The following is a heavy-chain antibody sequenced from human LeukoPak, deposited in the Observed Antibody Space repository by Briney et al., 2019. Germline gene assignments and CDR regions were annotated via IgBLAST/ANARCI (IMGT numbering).Heavy chain of an antibody. CDR3: ARDLQYYDILTGYPFYYYYYGMDV. J-gene: IGHJ6*02. D-gene: IGHD3-9*01. V-gene: IGHV3-48*03. CDR2: ISSSGSTI. CDR1: GFTFSSYE. Sequence: PGGSLRLSCAASGFTFSSYEMNWVRQAPGKGLEWVSYISSSGSTIYHADSVKGRFTISRDNAKNSLYLQMNSLRAEDTAVYYCARDLQYYDILTGYPFYYYYYGMDVWGQGTTVTVSS.